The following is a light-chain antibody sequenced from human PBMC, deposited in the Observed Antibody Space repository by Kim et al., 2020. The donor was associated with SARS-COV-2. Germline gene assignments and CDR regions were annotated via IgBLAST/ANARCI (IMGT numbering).Light chain of an antibody. CDR3: QTYDSGHVV. J-gene: IGLJ2*01. CDR1: NIGPAYA. V-gene: IGLV1-40*01. Sequence: GAPGQTVPISCTGPNIGPAYAVHWYQQFPGSAPNLLIYGDIHRPSGVPDRFSGSKSGTSASLAITGLQGEDEADYFCQTYDSGHVVFGGGTQLTVL. CDR2: GDI.